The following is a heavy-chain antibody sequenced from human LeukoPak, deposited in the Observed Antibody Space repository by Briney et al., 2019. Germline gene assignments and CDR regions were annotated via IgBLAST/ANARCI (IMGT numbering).Heavy chain of an antibody. V-gene: IGHV4-38-2*02. CDR3: ARHEGGSSWFVNWFDP. CDR1: GYSISNRYY. Sequence: SETLSLTCTVSGYSISNRYYWGWIRQPPGKGLEWIGSIYHSGSTDYNASLKSRVTISVDTSKNQFSLKLSSVTAADTAVYYCARHEGGSSWFVNWFDPWGQGTLVTVSS. J-gene: IGHJ5*02. CDR2: IYHSGST. D-gene: IGHD6-13*01.